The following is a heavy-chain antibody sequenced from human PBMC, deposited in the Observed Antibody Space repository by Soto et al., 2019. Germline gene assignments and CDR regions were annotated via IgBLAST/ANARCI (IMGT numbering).Heavy chain of an antibody. D-gene: IGHD6-13*01. CDR1: GYTITSYG. CDR3: AIGYSSSWYVEYFQH. Sequence: GASVKVSCKASGYTITSYGISWVRQAPGQGLEWMGWISAYNGNTNYAQKLQGRVTMTTDTSTSTAYMELRSLRSDDTAVYYCAIGYSSSWYVEYFQHWGQGTLVTVSS. V-gene: IGHV1-18*01. J-gene: IGHJ1*01. CDR2: ISAYNGNT.